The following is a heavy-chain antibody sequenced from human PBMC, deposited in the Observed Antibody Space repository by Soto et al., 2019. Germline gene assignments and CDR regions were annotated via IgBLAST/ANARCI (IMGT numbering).Heavy chain of an antibody. CDR2: INPYNGNT. CDR3: ARDTAMALPDA. Sequence: QVQLVQSGTEVKKPGASVKVSCKDSGYTFTSYAIIWLRQAPGQGLEWMGWINPYNGNTNYAQKLQGRVTMTTDTSTRTAYMELRSLRSDDTAVYYCARDTAMALPDAWGQGTLVTVSS. V-gene: IGHV1-18*01. J-gene: IGHJ4*02. CDR1: GYTFTSYA. D-gene: IGHD5-18*01.